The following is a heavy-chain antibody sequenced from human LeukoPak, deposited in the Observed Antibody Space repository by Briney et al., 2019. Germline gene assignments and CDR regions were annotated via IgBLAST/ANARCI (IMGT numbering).Heavy chain of an antibody. CDR2: INHSGST. V-gene: IGHV4-34*01. CDR1: GGSFSGYY. Sequence: SETLSLTCAVYGGSFSGYYWSWIRQPPGKGLEWIGEINHSGSTNYNPSLKSRVTISVDTSKNQFSLNLSSVTAADTAVYYCARDLTRYDYSNSGPVDYWGQGTLVAVSS. CDR3: ARDLTRYDYSNSGPVDY. D-gene: IGHD4-11*01. J-gene: IGHJ4*02.